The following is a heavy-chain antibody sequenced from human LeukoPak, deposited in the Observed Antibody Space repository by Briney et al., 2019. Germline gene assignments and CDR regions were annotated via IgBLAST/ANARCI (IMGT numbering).Heavy chain of an antibody. Sequence: GGSLRLSCAASGFSFSSYSMNWVRQAPGKGLEWVSSISSSSSYIYYTDSVKGRFTISRDNAKNSLYLQMNSLRAEDTAVYYCARDTTYGSGTYSFDYWGQGTLVTVSS. CDR1: GFSFSSYS. D-gene: IGHD3-10*01. CDR2: ISSSSSYI. J-gene: IGHJ4*02. V-gene: IGHV3-21*01. CDR3: ARDTTYGSGTYSFDY.